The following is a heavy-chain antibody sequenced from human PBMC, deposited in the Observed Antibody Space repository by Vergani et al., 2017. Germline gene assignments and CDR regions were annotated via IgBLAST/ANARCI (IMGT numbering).Heavy chain of an antibody. Sequence: EVQLVESGGGLVQPGGSLRLSCAASGFTFSSYSMNWVRQAPGKGLEWVSYISSSSSTIYYADSVKGRFTISRDNAKNSLYLQMNSLTAEDTAVYYCARDRPYFRVAADYGHYYYGMDVWGQGTTVTVSS. J-gene: IGHJ6*02. CDR1: GFTFSSYS. V-gene: IGHV3-48*01. CDR2: ISSSSSTI. D-gene: IGHD2-15*01. CDR3: ARDRPYFRVAADYGHYYYGMDV.